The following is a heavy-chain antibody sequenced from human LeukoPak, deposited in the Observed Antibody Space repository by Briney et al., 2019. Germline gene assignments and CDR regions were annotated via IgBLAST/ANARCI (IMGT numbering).Heavy chain of an antibody. Sequence: GGSLRLSCAASGFTVSSNYMSWVRPAPGKGLEWVSVIYSGGSTYYADSVKGRFTISRDNSKNTLYLQMNSLRAEDTAVYYCARVRDSGYEYYFDYWGQGTLVTVSS. CDR3: ARVRDSGYEYYFDY. V-gene: IGHV3-66*01. D-gene: IGHD5-12*01. CDR2: IYSGGST. J-gene: IGHJ4*02. CDR1: GFTVSSNY.